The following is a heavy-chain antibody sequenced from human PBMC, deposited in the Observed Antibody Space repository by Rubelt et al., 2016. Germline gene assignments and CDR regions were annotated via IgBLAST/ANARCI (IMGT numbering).Heavy chain of an antibody. V-gene: IGHV4-59*12. CDR2: IYYSGST. J-gene: IGHJ3*02. CDR1: GGSISSYY. CDR3: ARTSGDNYDEAVDI. D-gene: IGHD5-12*01. Sequence: QVQLQESGPGLVKPSETLSLTCSVSGGSISSYYWSWIRQPPGKGLEWIGYIYYSGSTNYNPSLKSRVTISVDTSKKQFSLKVRSGTAADTAVQYCARTSGDNYDEAVDIWGQGTMVTVSS.